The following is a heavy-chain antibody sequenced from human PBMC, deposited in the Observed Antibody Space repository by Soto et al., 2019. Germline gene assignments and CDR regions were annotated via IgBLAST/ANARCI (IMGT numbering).Heavy chain of an antibody. D-gene: IGHD2-8*01. CDR3: VILGHNVKQDVAY. CDR2: INTRSGDT. Sequence: AASVKVSCKASGYTFSAYFINWVLLAPGQGLEWLGWINTRSGDTKYAQKFQGRVTLTRDTSVRTAYLELSSLTSAETAVSHCVILGHNVKQDVAYGGQRTL. J-gene: IGHJ4*02. V-gene: IGHV1-2*02. CDR1: GYTFSAYF.